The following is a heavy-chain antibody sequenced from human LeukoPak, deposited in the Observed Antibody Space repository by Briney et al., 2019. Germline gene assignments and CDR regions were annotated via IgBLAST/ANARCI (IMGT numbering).Heavy chain of an antibody. CDR3: VLGAYWNDDKNAFHI. V-gene: IGHV3-13*04. Sequence: GGSLRLSCAASGLTFSSYDIHWIRQGPGKGLEWVSSIGASGDTYYSGSVKGRFTIPRENAKKSVYLQMSSLSAEDRAVYFCVLGAYWNDDKNAFHIWGPGTMVTVSS. CDR1: GLTFSSYD. D-gene: IGHD1-1*01. J-gene: IGHJ3*02. CDR2: IGASGDT.